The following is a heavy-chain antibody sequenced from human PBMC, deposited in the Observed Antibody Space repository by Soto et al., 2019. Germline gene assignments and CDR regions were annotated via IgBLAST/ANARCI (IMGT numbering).Heavy chain of an antibody. CDR2: ISYDGNTK. J-gene: IGHJ6*02. D-gene: IGHD1-26*01. CDR1: GFPFSNYG. Sequence: QVQLVESGGGVVQPGRSLRLSCAASGFPFSNYGMHWVRQAPGKGLEWLAVISYDGNTKYYADSVKGRFTISRDSSKNTVFLQMSTLREEDTAVYHCAKEKDYYGYYGMDVWGQGTTVTVSS. V-gene: IGHV3-30*18. CDR3: AKEKDYYGYYGMDV.